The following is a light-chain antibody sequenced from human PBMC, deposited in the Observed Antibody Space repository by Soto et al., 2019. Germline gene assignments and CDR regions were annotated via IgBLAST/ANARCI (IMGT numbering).Light chain of an antibody. V-gene: IGKV3-15*01. CDR1: QSVSSN. CDR3: QQYYNWPPWT. Sequence: EIVMTQSPATLSVSPGERATLSCRASQSVSSNLAWYQQKPGQAPRLLVYGASTRATGIPARISGSGSGTEFTLSISSLQPEDSAVYYCQQYYNWPPWTFGQGTKVDIK. CDR2: GAS. J-gene: IGKJ1*01.